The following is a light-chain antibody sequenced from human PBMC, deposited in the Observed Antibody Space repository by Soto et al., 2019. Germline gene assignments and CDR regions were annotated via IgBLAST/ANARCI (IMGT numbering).Light chain of an antibody. J-gene: IGKJ4*01. Sequence: EIVLTQSPATLSLSPGEGATLSCRASQSVSSYLVWYQQKPGQAPRLLISDASNRATGIPARFSGSGSGTDFTLTISSLEPEDFAVHYCQQRSNWPLTFGGGTKVEIK. CDR2: DAS. CDR1: QSVSSY. CDR3: QQRSNWPLT. V-gene: IGKV3-11*01.